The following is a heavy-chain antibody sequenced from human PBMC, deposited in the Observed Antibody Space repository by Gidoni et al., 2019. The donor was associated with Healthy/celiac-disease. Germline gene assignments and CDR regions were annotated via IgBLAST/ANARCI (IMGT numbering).Heavy chain of an antibody. Sequence: QVQLQESGPGLVKPSETLSLTCTVSGGPISSYYWSWIRQPAGKGLEWIGRIYTSGSTNYNPSLKSRVTMSVDTSKNQFSLKLSSVTAADTAVYYCARDSLEWFPNWFDPWGQGTLVTVSS. D-gene: IGHD3-3*01. CDR2: IYTSGST. J-gene: IGHJ5*02. CDR1: GGPISSYY. CDR3: ARDSLEWFPNWFDP. V-gene: IGHV4-4*07.